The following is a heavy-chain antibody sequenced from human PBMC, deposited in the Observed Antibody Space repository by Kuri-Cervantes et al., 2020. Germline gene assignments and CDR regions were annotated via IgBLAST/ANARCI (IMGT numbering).Heavy chain of an antibody. V-gene: IGHV3-48*02. CDR2: ISSSSSGI. CDR1: GFTFSSYS. Sequence: GESLKISGAASGFTFSSYSMNWVRQAPGKGLEWVSSISSSSSGIYYADSVKGRFTISRDNAKNSLYLQMNSLRDEDTAVYYCARDIFGTYYYGMDVWGQGTTVTVSS. D-gene: IGHD3-3*01. J-gene: IGHJ6*02. CDR3: ARDIFGTYYYGMDV.